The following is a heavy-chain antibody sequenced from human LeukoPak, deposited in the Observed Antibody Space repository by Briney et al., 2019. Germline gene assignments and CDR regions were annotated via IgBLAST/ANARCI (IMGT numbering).Heavy chain of an antibody. CDR3: AKDSSGYSSGWLSSHFDY. V-gene: IGHV3-43*01. CDR2: ISWDGGST. Sequence: GGSLRLSCAASGFTFDDYTMHWVRQAPGKGLEWVSLISWDGGSTYYADSVKGRFTISRDNSKNSLYLQMNSLRTEDTALYYCAKDSSGYSSGWLSSHFDYWGQGTLVTVSS. J-gene: IGHJ4*02. CDR1: GFTFDDYT. D-gene: IGHD6-19*01.